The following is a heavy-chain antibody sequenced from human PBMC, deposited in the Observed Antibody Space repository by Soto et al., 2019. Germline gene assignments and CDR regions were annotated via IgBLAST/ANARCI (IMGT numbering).Heavy chain of an antibody. CDR2: IYYSGST. V-gene: IGHV4-59*01. J-gene: IGHJ4*02. D-gene: IGHD3-22*01. CDR1: GGSISSYY. Sequence: AETLSLTCTVSGGSISSYYWSWIRQPPGKGLEWIGYIYYSGSTNNNPSLKSRVTISVDTSKNQFSLKLSSVTAADTAVYYCARSHYYDSSGYYFDYWGQGTLVTVSS. CDR3: ARSHYYDSSGYYFDY.